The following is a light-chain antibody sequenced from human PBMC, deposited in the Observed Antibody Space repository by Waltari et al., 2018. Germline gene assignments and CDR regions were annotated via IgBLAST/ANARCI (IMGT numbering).Light chain of an antibody. CDR1: QRISTN. Sequence: EIVMTQSPATLSVSPGERATLSCRASQRISTNLAWYQQKPGQAPRLLIFGASTGATGIPARFSGSGSGTEFTLTINSMQSEDFAVYYCQQYSDWPQTFGQGTKLEIK. CDR2: GAS. J-gene: IGKJ2*01. CDR3: QQYSDWPQT. V-gene: IGKV3-15*01.